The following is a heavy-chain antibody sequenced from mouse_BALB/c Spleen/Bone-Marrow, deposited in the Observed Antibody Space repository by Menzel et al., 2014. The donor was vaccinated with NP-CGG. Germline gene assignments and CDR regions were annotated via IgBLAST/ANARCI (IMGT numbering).Heavy chain of an antibody. J-gene: IGHJ3*01. D-gene: IGHD2-10*02. V-gene: IGHV7-1*02. CDR2: SRNKAKDYTT. Sequence: EVQLVESGGGLVQPGGSLRLSCATSGFTFSDFYMEWVRQPPGKRLEWIAASRNKAKDYTTEYSASVKGRLIVSRDTSQSILYLQMNALRAEDTAIYYCARDVGYGNYFVYWGQGTLVTVSA. CDR1: GFTFSDFY. CDR3: ARDVGYGNYFVY.